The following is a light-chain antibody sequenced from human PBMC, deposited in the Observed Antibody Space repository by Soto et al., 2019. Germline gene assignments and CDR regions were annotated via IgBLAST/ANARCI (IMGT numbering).Light chain of an antibody. V-gene: IGLV1-40*01. CDR1: SSNIGAGYD. CDR3: QSYDTKRRGV. J-gene: IGLJ1*01. Sequence: QSVLTQPPSVSGAPGQRVTISCTGSSSNIGAGYDVHWYQQFPGTAPKLLIYANNNRPSGVPDRFSASKSGTSASLAITGLQADDEADYYCQSYDTKRRGVFGTGTKLTVL. CDR2: ANN.